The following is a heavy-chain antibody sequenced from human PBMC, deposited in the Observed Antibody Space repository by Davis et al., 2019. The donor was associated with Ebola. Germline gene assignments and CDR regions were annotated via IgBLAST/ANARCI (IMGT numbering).Heavy chain of an antibody. V-gene: IGHV3-30*03. J-gene: IGHJ4*02. CDR1: GFTFSSYA. CDR3: APEWELLP. D-gene: IGHD1-26*01. CDR2: ISYDGSNK. Sequence: GGSLRLSCAASGFTFSSYAMSWVRQAPGKGLERVAVISYDGSNKYYADSVKGRFTISRDNSKNTLYLQMNTLRAEDTAVYYCAPEWELLPWGQGTLVTVSS.